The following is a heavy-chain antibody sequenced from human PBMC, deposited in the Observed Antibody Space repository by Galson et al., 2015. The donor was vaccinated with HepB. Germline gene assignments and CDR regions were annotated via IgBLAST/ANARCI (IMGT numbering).Heavy chain of an antibody. Sequence: SLRLSCAASGFTFSSYAMGWVRQAPGKGLEWVSTISGSGSSTYYADSVKGRFTISRDNSKNTLYLQMNSLRAEDTAVYYCAKDYGYYDFWLYFYGMDVWGQGTTVTVSS. V-gene: IGHV3-23*01. CDR1: GFTFSSYA. D-gene: IGHD3-3*01. CDR3: AKDYGYYDFWLYFYGMDV. J-gene: IGHJ6*02. CDR2: ISGSGSST.